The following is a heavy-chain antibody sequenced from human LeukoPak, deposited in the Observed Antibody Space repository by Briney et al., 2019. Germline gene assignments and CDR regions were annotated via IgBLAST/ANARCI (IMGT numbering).Heavy chain of an antibody. CDR1: GYTFTGYY. CDR2: INPNSGGT. D-gene: IGHD4-17*01. Sequence: GASVKVSCKASGYTFTGYYMHWVRQAPGQGLEWMGRINPNSGGTNYAQKFPGRVTMTRDTSISTAYMELSRLRSDDTAVYYCLPESEVYGDYLDWGQGTLVTVSS. CDR3: LPESEVYGDYLD. J-gene: IGHJ4*02. V-gene: IGHV1-2*06.